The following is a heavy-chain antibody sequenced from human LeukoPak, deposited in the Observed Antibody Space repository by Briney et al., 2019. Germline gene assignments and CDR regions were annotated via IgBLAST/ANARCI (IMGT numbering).Heavy chain of an antibody. J-gene: IGHJ2*01. CDR3: VRDAYYYDSSGYYQHLYFDL. V-gene: IGHV4-31*03. D-gene: IGHD3-22*01. CDR1: GGSISSGGYY. CDR2: IYYSGST. Sequence: SETLSLTCTVSGGSISSGGYYWSWIRQHPGKGLEWIGYIYYSGSTYYNPSLKSRVTISVDTSKNQFSLKLSSVTAADTAVYYCVRDAYYYDSSGYYQHLYFDLWGRGTLVTVSS.